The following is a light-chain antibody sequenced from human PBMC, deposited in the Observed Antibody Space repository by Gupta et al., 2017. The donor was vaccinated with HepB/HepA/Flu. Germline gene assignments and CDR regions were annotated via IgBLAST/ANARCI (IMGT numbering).Light chain of an antibody. CDR2: STN. V-gene: IGLV8-61*01. CDR3: VLYMGSAWV. Sequence: QTEVTNEQTNEVTPEGTVTLTCGLSSGSVSTSYYPSWYQQTPGQAPRTLIYSTNTRSSGVPDRFSGSILGNKAALTITGAQADDESDYYCVLYMGSAWVFGGGTKLTVL. CDR1: SGSVSTSYY. J-gene: IGLJ3*02.